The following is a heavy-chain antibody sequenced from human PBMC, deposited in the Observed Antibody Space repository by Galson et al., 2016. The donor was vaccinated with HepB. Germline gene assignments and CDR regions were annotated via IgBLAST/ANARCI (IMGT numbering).Heavy chain of an antibody. Sequence: SVKVSCKASGYTLTRCDINWVRQATGQGLEWLGWMNPDSGRTGSAQKFQGRVTMTRDTSISTAYLELSSLTSEDTGVYFCARGRDYGDNPFDDWGQGTLVAVSS. CDR3: ARGRDYGDNPFDD. V-gene: IGHV1-8*01. J-gene: IGHJ4*02. CDR2: MNPDSGRT. D-gene: IGHD4-17*01. CDR1: GYTLTRCD.